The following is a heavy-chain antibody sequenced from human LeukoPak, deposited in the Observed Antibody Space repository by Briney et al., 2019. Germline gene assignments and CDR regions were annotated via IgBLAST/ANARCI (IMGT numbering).Heavy chain of an antibody. J-gene: IGHJ4*02. CDR1: GGSISSYY. Sequence: SETLSLTCTVSGGSISSYYWSWIRQPPGKGLEWIGYIYYSGSTNYNPSLKSRVTISVDTSKNQFSLKLSSVTAADTAVYYCARAQYYYDSSGYYPYYFDYWGRGTLVTVSS. D-gene: IGHD3-22*01. CDR2: IYYSGST. V-gene: IGHV4-59*01. CDR3: ARAQYYYDSSGYYPYYFDY.